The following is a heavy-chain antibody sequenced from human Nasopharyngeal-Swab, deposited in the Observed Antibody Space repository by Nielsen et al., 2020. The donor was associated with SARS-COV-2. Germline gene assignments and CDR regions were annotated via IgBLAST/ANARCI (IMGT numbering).Heavy chain of an antibody. CDR3: AKGGGTTGTVGLDI. Sequence: GGSLRLSCAASGFTFSSYDMHWFRQAPGKGLEWVAVISYDGSNKYYADSVKGRFTISRDNSKNTLYLQMNSLRAEDTAVYYCAKGGGTTGTVGLDIWGQGTMVTVSS. J-gene: IGHJ3*02. V-gene: IGHV3-30*18. CDR1: GFTFSSYD. D-gene: IGHD1-1*01. CDR2: ISYDGSNK.